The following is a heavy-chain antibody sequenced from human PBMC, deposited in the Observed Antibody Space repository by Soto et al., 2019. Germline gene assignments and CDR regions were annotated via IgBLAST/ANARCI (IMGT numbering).Heavy chain of an antibody. J-gene: IGHJ5*02. D-gene: IGHD1-1*01. V-gene: IGHV4-4*07. CDR2: IYATGTT. CDR1: GASISGFY. CDR3: VRDGTKTLRDWFDP. Sequence: SETLSLTCTVSGASISGFYWSWIRKSAGKGLEWIGRIYATGTTDYNPSLKSRVMMSVDTYKKQFSLKLRSVTAADTAVYYCVRDGTKTLRDWFDPWGQGISVTRLL.